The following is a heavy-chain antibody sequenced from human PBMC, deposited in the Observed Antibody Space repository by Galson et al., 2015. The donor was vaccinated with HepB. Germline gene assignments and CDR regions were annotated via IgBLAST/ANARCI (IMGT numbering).Heavy chain of an antibody. D-gene: IGHD3-22*01. CDR2: STPNSGNA. CDR1: GSTFSGYS. J-gene: IGHJ3*02. Sequence: SVKVSCKASGSTFSGYSMAWVGQAPGQGLEWMGWSTPNSGNATYDQGVTGRFVFTLVTSVSTAYLQVSSLKADDTAVYYCAKDMRKYYDRSGYYYVVAFDIWGQGTKVTVSS. CDR3: AKDMRKYYDRSGYYYVVAFDI. V-gene: IGHV7-4-1*02.